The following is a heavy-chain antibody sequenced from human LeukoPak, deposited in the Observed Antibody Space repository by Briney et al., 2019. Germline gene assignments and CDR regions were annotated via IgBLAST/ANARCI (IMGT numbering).Heavy chain of an antibody. D-gene: IGHD5-18*01. J-gene: IGHJ4*02. CDR3: ARAQGYSYGEFDY. V-gene: IGHV4-59*01. Sequence: SETLSLTCTVSGGSISSYYWSWIRQPPGKGLEWIGYIYYSGSTNYNPSPKSRVTISVDTSKNQFSLKLSSVTAADTAVYYCARAQGYSYGEFDYWGQGTLVTVSS. CDR2: IYYSGST. CDR1: GGSISSYY.